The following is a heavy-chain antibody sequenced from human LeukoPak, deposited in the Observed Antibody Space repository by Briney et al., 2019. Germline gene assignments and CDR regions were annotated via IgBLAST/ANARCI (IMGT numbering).Heavy chain of an antibody. CDR1: GGSISSDDYL. CDR3: ARVAAATGRGSFFDY. J-gene: IGHJ4*02. Sequence: TLSLTCTVSGGSISSDDYLWTWIRQHPGKGLEWIGYIYHSGNSYYNPSLKSRGTISVDTSKNQFSLKLGSVTAADTAVYYCARVAAATGRGSFFDYWGQGTLVTVSS. V-gene: IGHV4-31*03. D-gene: IGHD6-13*01. CDR2: IYHSGNS.